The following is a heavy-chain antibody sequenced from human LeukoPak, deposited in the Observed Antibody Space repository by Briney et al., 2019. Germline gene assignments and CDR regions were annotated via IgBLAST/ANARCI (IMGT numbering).Heavy chain of an antibody. CDR3: ARGSDFWSGYHLDY. Sequence: SETLSLTCTVSGYSISSGYYWGWIRQPPGKGLEWIGSIYHSGSTYYNPSLKSRVTISVDTSKNQFSLKLSSVTAADTAVYYCARGSDFWSGYHLDYWGQGTLVTVPS. J-gene: IGHJ4*02. D-gene: IGHD3-3*01. V-gene: IGHV4-38-2*02. CDR2: IYHSGST. CDR1: GYSISSGYY.